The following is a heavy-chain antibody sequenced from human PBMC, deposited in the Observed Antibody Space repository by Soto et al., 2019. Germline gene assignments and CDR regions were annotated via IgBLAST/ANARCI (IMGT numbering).Heavy chain of an antibody. J-gene: IGHJ4*02. Sequence: QVQLVESGGGVVQPGRSLRLSCAASGFTFSSYGMHWVRQAPGKGREWVAVISYDGSNKYYADSVKGRFTISRDNSKNTLYLQMNSLRAEDTAVYYCANSARVWGSWYLVDSWGQGTLVTVSS. CDR3: ANSARVWGSWYLVDS. V-gene: IGHV3-30*18. CDR2: ISYDGSNK. CDR1: GFTFSSYG. D-gene: IGHD6-13*01.